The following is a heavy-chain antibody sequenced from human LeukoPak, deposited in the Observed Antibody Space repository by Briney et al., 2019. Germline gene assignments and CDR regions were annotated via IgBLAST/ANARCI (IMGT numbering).Heavy chain of an antibody. V-gene: IGHV4-38-2*02. CDR2: IYYSGST. CDR3: AKNDYGDYLEPYYFDY. J-gene: IGHJ4*02. CDR1: GYSISSGYY. Sequence: SETLSLTCTVSGYSISSGYYWGWIRQPPGKGLEWIGSIYYSGSTYYNPSLKSRVTISVDTSKNQFSLKLSSVTAADTAVYYCAKNDYGDYLEPYYFDYWGQGTLVTVSS. D-gene: IGHD4-17*01.